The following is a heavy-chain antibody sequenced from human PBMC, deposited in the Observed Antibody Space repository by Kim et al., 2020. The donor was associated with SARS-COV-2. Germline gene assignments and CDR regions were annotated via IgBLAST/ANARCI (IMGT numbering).Heavy chain of an antibody. V-gene: IGHV3-23*01. CDR3: AKGGVLVLRFLEWLLPFDY. D-gene: IGHD3-3*01. Sequence: GRFTISRDNSKNTLYLQMNSLRAEDTAVYYCAKGGVLVLRFLEWLLPFDYWGQGTLVTVSS. J-gene: IGHJ4*02.